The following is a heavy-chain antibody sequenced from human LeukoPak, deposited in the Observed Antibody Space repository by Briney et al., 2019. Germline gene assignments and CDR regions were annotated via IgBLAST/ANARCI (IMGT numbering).Heavy chain of an antibody. CDR2: IRYDGSNK. D-gene: IGHD3-22*01. Sequence: GGSLRLSCAASGFTFSSYGMHWVRQAPGKGLEWVAFIRYDGSNKYYADSVKGRFTISRDNSKNTLYLQMNSLRAEDTALYHCARGSYYYDSSGYYLMDYWGQGTLSPSPQ. CDR3: ARGSYYYDSSGYYLMDY. V-gene: IGHV3-30*02. J-gene: IGHJ4*02. CDR1: GFTFSSYG.